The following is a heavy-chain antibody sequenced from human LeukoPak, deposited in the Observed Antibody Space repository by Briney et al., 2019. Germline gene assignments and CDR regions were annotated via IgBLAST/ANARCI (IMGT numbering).Heavy chain of an antibody. V-gene: IGHV4-39*01. CDR3: ARHEGDGYSHFDY. D-gene: IGHD5-24*01. Sequence: SETLSLTCTVSGGSISSSSYYWGWLRQPPGKGLEWIGSIYYSGSTYYNPSLKSRVTISVDTSKNQFSLKLSSVTAADTAVYYCARHEGDGYSHFDYWGQGTLVTVSS. CDR2: IYYSGST. J-gene: IGHJ4*02. CDR1: GGSISSSSYY.